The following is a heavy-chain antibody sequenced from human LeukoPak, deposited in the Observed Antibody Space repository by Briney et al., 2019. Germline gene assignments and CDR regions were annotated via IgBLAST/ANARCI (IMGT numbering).Heavy chain of an antibody. Sequence: PGRSLRLSCAASGFTFSSYAMHWVRQAPGKGLEWVAVISYDGSNKYYADSVKGRFTISRDNSKNTLYLRMNSLRAEDTAVYYCANLAAIDYWGQGTLATVSS. V-gene: IGHV3-30-3*01. D-gene: IGHD6-6*01. CDR1: GFTFSSYA. J-gene: IGHJ4*02. CDR3: ANLAAIDY. CDR2: ISYDGSNK.